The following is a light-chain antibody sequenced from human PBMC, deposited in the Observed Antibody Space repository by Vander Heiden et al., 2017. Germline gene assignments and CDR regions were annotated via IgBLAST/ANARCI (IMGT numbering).Light chain of an antibody. J-gene: IGLJ2*01. CDR1: NIGAGYD. Sequence: QSVLTPPPSVSRPPGQRGTISNIGAGYDVHWYQQLPGTEPKILSEGNSNRPSGVPDRFSGSKAGTSASLAINGLEAEDEDEYDCQDCDSSLSGVVFGGGTKLTVL. CDR2: GNS. V-gene: IGLV1-40*01. CDR3: QDCDSSLSGVV.